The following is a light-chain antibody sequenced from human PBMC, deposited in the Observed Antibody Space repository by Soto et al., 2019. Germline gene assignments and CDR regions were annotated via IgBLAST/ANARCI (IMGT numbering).Light chain of an antibody. V-gene: IGKV3-20*01. CDR2: GAS. CDR3: LQYGSSHGIT. CDR1: QSVSSSY. J-gene: IGKJ5*01. Sequence: EIVLTQSPGTLSLSPGERATLSCRASQSVSSSYLAWYQQKPGQAPRLLIYGASSRATGIPDRFSGSGSGTDFTRNISRLEPEDFAVYYCLQYGSSHGITFGQGTRLEIK.